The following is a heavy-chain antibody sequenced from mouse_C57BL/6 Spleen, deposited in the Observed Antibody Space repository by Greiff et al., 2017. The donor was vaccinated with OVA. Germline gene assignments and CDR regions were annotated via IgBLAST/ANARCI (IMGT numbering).Heavy chain of an antibody. J-gene: IGHJ4*01. V-gene: IGHV1-4*01. CDR3: AKTGGYYAMDY. CDR2: INPSSGYT. Sequence: VQLQQSGAELARPGASVKMSCKASGYTFTSYTMHWVKQRPGQGLEWIGHINPSSGYTKYNQKFKGKATLTADKSSSTAYMQLSSLTSEDSAVYYCAKTGGYYAMDYWGQGTSVTVSS. CDR1: GYTFTSYT. D-gene: IGHD4-1*01.